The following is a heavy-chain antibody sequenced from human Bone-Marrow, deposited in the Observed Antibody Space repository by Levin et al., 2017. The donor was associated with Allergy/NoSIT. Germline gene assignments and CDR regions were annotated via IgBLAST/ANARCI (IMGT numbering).Heavy chain of an antibody. V-gene: IGHV1-69*01. CDR3: ARDRGSGWLPQY. CDR2: IIPIFGTA. J-gene: IGHJ4*02. CDR1: GGTFSSYA. D-gene: IGHD3-22*01. Sequence: KISCKASGGTFSSYAISWVRQAPGQGLEWMGGIIPIFGTANYAQKFQGRVTITADESTSTAYMELSSLRSEDTAVYYCARDRGSGWLPQYWGQGTLVTVSS.